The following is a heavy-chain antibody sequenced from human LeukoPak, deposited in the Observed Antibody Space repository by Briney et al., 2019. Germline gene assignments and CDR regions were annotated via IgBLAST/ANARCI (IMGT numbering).Heavy chain of an antibody. D-gene: IGHD3-22*01. CDR3: ARSSEGRYYYDSRGYSYYYYYMDV. J-gene: IGHJ6*03. CDR2: IYYSGST. CDR1: GGSISSGSYY. Sequence: SSETLSLTCTVSGGSISSGSYYWNWIRQPAGRGLEWIGLIYYSGSTNYNPSLKSRVTISVDTSKNQFSLKLNSVTAADTAVYYCARSSEGRYYYDSRGYSYYYYYMDVWGKGPTVTISS. V-gene: IGHV4-61*10.